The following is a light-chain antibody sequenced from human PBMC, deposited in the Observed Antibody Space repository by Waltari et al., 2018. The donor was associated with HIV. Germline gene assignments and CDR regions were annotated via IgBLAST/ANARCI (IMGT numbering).Light chain of an antibody. V-gene: IGKV3-20*01. CDR3: QQYGSSPWT. Sequence: EIVLTQSPGTLSLSPGERATLSCRASQSVSSSYLAWYQQKPGHAPRPLIYGASSRATGIPDRFSGSGSGTDFTLTISRLEPEDFAVYYCQQYGSSPWTFGQGTKVEIK. CDR1: QSVSSSY. J-gene: IGKJ1*01. CDR2: GAS.